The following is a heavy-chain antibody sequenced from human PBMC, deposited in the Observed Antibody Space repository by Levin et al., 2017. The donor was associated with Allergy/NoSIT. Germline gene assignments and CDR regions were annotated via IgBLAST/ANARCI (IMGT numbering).Heavy chain of an antibody. CDR2: ISANSAAI. CDR1: GFSFSNYA. Sequence: GGSLRLSCTASGFSFSNYAMSWVRQAPGKGLEWVSIISANSAAIHYADSVKGRFTISRDNSKNTLYLQMNSLRVDDTAIYYCAKDPFRVGRDYFDSWGQGTLVTVSS. V-gene: IGHV3-23*01. J-gene: IGHJ4*02. CDR3: AKDPFRVGRDYFDS.